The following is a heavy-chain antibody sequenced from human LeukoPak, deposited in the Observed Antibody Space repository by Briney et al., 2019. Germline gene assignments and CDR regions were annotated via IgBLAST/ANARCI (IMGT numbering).Heavy chain of an antibody. CDR1: GGSISSSSYY. CDR3: ARATVPWFDP. D-gene: IGHD4-17*01. V-gene: IGHV4-39*01. J-gene: IGHJ5*02. Sequence: SETLSLTCTVSGGSISSSSYYWGWIRQPPGKGLEWIGSIYYSGSTYYNPSLKSRVTISVDTSKNQFSLKLSSVTAADTAVYYCARATVPWFDPWGQGTLVTVSS. CDR2: IYYSGST.